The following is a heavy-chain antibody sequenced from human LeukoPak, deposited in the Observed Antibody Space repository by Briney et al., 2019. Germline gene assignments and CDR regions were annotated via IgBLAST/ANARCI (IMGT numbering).Heavy chain of an antibody. J-gene: IGHJ5*02. CDR2: IYSGGST. Sequence: GGSLRLSCAASGFTVSSNYMSWVRQAPGKGLEWVSVIYSGGSTYYADSVKGRFTISRHNSKNTLYLQMNSLRAEDTAVYYCAREGGSIAAAGWFDPWGHGTLVTVSS. CDR1: GFTVSSNY. CDR3: AREGGSIAAAGWFDP. D-gene: IGHD6-13*01. V-gene: IGHV3-53*04.